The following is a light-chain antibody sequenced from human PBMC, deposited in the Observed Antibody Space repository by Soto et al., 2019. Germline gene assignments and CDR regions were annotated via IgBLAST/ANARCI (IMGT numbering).Light chain of an antibody. J-gene: IGLJ2*01. CDR2: EVS. Sequence: QSALTQPASVSGSPGQSITISCTGTSSDVGGYNYVSWYRQHPGKAPKLMIYEVSNRPSGVSDRFSGSKSDNTASLTISGLQAEDDADYYCSSYTSSTPLVVFGGGTKLTVL. V-gene: IGLV2-14*01. CDR1: SSDVGGYNY. CDR3: SSYTSSTPLVV.